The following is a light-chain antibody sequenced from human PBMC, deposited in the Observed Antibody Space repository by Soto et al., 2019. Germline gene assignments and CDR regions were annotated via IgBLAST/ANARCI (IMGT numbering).Light chain of an antibody. V-gene: IGKV3-15*01. J-gene: IGKJ1*01. CDR3: LQYDNWPRT. CDR2: GAS. CDR1: QSVSIS. Sequence: EIVMTQSPATLSVSPGERATLSCRASQSVSISLAWYQQKPGQAPRLLIYGASSRVTGFPARFSGSGSGTEFTLSISSLQSEDFAVYYCLQYDNWPRTVGKGTNDEI.